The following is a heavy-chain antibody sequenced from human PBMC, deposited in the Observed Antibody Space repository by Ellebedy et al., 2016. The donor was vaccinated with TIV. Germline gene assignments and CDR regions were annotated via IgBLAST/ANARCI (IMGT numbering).Heavy chain of an antibody. CDR3: VRSSGYSGSPMQYRFDV. CDR1: SAIFSDYY. V-gene: IGHV3-11*04. Sequence: GESLKISCAGFSAIFSDYYMSWIRQAPGKGLELVSYISPRGTSTYYADSVKGRFTISRDNAKKSLYLQMNSLRAEDTALYYCVRSSGYSGSPMQYRFDVWGQGIMVTVSS. D-gene: IGHD1-26*01. J-gene: IGHJ3*01. CDR2: ISPRGTST.